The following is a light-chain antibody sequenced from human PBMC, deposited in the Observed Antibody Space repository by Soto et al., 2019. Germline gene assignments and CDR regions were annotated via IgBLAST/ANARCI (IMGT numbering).Light chain of an antibody. Sequence: EIVLTQSPGTLSLSPGERATLSCRASQSVSSNSLAWYQQKPGQGPRLLIYGASGRATGIPDRFSGSGSGTDFTLTSSRLEPEDFAVYYCQHYGNSPPYTFGQGTNLEIK. CDR2: GAS. CDR1: QSVSSNS. CDR3: QHYGNSPPYT. J-gene: IGKJ2*01. V-gene: IGKV3-20*01.